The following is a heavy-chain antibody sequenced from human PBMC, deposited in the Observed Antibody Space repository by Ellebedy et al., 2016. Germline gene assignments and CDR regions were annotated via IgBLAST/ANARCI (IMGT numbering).Heavy chain of an antibody. CDR2: MNPNSGNT. J-gene: IGHJ5*02. V-gene: IGHV1-8*01. CDR3: ARGCLPAAIENWFDP. D-gene: IGHD2-2*01. CDR1: GYTFTSYD. Sequence: ASVKVSXXASGYTFTSYDINWVRQATGQGLEWMGWMNPNSGNTGYAQKFQGRVTMTRNTSISTAYMELSSLRSEDTAVYYCARGCLPAAIENWFDPWGQGTLVTVSS.